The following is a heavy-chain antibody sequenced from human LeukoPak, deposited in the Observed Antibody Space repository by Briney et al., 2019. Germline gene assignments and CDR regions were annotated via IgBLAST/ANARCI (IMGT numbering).Heavy chain of an antibody. J-gene: IGHJ4*02. V-gene: IGHV3-48*04. D-gene: IGHD1-7*01. CDR3: ARVNYVSSGWGAPFDC. Sequence: GGSLRLSCSASGFTFSSYRMSWVRQTPGKGLEWLSYITQTGGTIYYADSVKGRFTISRDNAKNSLYLQINSLRAEDTAIYYCARVNYVSSGWGAPFDCWGQGTLVTVSS. CDR1: GFTFSSYR. CDR2: ITQTGGTI.